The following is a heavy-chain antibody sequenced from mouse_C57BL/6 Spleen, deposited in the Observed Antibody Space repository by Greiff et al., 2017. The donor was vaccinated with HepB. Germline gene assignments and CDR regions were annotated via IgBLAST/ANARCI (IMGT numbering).Heavy chain of an antibody. CDR2: INPSTGGT. J-gene: IGHJ2*01. Sequence: EVQLQQSGPELVKPGASVKISCKASGYSFTGYYMNWVKQSPEKSLEWIGEINPSTGGTTYNQKFKAKATLTVDKSSSTAYMQLKSLTSEDSAVYYGARWGYGLDYWVQGTTLTVSS. V-gene: IGHV1-42*01. CDR1: GYSFTGYY. D-gene: IGHD1-2*01. CDR3: ARWGYGLDY.